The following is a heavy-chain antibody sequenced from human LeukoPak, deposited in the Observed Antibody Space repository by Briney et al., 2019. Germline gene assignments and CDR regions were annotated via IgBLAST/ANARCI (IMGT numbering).Heavy chain of an antibody. CDR2: IIPIFGTA. CDR3: ARNLVGVTSAFDI. Sequence: GASVKVSCKASGGTFSSYAISWVRQAPGQGLEWMGGIIPIFGTANYAQKFQGRVTITADKSTSTAYMELSSLRSEGTAVYYCARNLVGVTSAFDIWGQGTMVTVSS. D-gene: IGHD4-17*01. V-gene: IGHV1-69*06. CDR1: GGTFSSYA. J-gene: IGHJ3*02.